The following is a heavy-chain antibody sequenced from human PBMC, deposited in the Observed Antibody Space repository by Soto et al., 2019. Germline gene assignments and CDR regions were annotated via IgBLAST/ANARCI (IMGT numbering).Heavy chain of an antibody. CDR1: GGSISGGGYY. CDR2: IYYSGNT. CDR3: ARQTLGSRYFDL. Sequence: QVQLQESGPGLVKPSQTLSLTCTVSGGSISGGGYYWTWIRQHPGKGLEWIGYIYYSGNTYYNPSLMSRLTISVGTSKNQFSLKLNSVTAADTAVYYCARQTLGSRYFDLWGRGTLVTVSS. J-gene: IGHJ2*01. V-gene: IGHV4-31*02. D-gene: IGHD7-27*01.